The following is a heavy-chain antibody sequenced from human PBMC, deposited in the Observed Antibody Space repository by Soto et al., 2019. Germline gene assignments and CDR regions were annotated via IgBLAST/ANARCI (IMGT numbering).Heavy chain of an antibody. J-gene: IGHJ4*02. CDR1: GFTFSTYG. D-gene: IGHD4-17*01. Sequence: GGSLRLSCAASGFTFSTYGMHWVHQAPGKGLEWVAVISYDGRNEYYAESVKGRFTISRDNYKNTLYLQMNSLRAEDTALYYCAKDHLMTTVTTVGYWGQGALVTVSS. CDR3: AKDHLMTTVTTVGY. CDR2: ISYDGRNE. V-gene: IGHV3-30*18.